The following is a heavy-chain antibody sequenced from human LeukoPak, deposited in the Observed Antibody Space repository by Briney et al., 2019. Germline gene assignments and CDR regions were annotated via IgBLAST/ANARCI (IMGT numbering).Heavy chain of an antibody. Sequence: GRSLRLSCAASGFTFSTYAMHWVRQAPGKGLEWMALIRSDGGNKYYTDSVKGRFTISRDNSKNTLYLQMNGLRVEDTAVYYCAKRLHSGSYLDARDIWGQGTMVTVFS. D-gene: IGHD1-26*01. J-gene: IGHJ3*02. CDR2: IRSDGGNK. CDR1: GFTFSTYA. CDR3: AKRLHSGSYLDARDI. V-gene: IGHV3-30*02.